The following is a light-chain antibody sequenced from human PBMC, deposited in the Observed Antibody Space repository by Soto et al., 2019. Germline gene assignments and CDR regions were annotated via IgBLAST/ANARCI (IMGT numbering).Light chain of an antibody. CDR3: SSFTFSTFGG. J-gene: IGLJ1*01. Sequence: QSALTQPASVSGSPGQSITISCIGSGSDIGTYNYVSWYQQHPGKAHKLLIYAVSNRPSGVFSRFSGSKSGITASLTISGLQAEDEADYYCSSFTFSTFGGFGTGTKVTVL. CDR1: GSDIGTYNY. CDR2: AVS. V-gene: IGLV2-14*01.